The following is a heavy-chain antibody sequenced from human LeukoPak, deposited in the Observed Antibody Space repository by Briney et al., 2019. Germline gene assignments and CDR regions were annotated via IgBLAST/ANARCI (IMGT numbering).Heavy chain of an antibody. D-gene: IGHD2-2*01. CDR1: GYSFSSYW. J-gene: IGHJ4*02. CDR3: ARHLSDITSSPNY. V-gene: IGHV5-51*01. Sequence: GEPLKISCKGSGYSFSSYWIAWVRQMPGKGLEWMGVIYPRDSRTTYSPSFQDQVTISADKSISTAYLQWTSLKASDTAMYYCARHLSDITSSPNYWGPGTLVTVSS. CDR2: IYPRDSRT.